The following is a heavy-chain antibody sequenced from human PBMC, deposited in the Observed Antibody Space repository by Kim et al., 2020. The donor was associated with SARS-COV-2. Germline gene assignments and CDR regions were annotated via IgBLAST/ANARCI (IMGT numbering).Heavy chain of an antibody. V-gene: IGHV4-59*13. CDR1: GGSISSYY. CDR2: IYYSGST. J-gene: IGHJ4*02. CDR3: ARLGDGYNYYFDY. D-gene: IGHD5-12*01. Sequence: SETLSLTCTVSGGSISSYYWSWIRQPPGKGLEWIGYIYYSGSTNYNPSLKSRVTISVDTSKNQFSLKLSSVTAADTAVYYCARLGDGYNYYFDYWGQGTLVTVSS.